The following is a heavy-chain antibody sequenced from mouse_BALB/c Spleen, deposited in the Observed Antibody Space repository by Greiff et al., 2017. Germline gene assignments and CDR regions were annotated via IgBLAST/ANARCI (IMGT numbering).Heavy chain of an antibody. V-gene: IGHV5-6-4*01. CDR3: TREGGNSYAMDY. CDR1: GFTFSSYT. J-gene: IGHJ4*01. D-gene: IGHD2-1*01. Sequence: EVKLVESGGGLVKPGGSLKLSCAASGFTFSSYTMSWVRQTPEKRLEWVATISSGGSYTYYPDSVKGRFTISRDNAKNTLYLQMSSLKSEDTAMYYCTREGGNSYAMDYWGQGTSVTVSS. CDR2: ISSGGSYT.